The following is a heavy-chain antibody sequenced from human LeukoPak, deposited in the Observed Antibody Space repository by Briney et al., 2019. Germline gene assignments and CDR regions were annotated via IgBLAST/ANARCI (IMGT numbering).Heavy chain of an antibody. CDR1: GFPFSSYS. J-gene: IGHJ3*02. D-gene: IGHD3-10*01. CDR2: ISSSSSYI. CDR3: ARDSYYYGSGSTDDDAFDI. Sequence: GGSLRLSCAASGFPFSSYSMNWVRQAPGKGLEWVSYISSSSSYIYYADSVKGRFTISRDNAKNSLYLQMNSLRAEDTAVYYCARDSYYYGSGSTDDDAFDIWGQGTMVTVSS. V-gene: IGHV3-21*01.